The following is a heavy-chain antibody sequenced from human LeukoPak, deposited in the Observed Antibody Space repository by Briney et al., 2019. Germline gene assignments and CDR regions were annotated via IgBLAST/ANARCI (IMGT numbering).Heavy chain of an antibody. Sequence: GGSLRLSCAASGFTFSCYAMSWVRQAPGKGLERVSTISGSGDSTYYADSVKGRFTISRDNSKNTLYLQMNSLRAEDTAVYYCAKSDLGRQFDYWGQGTLVTVSS. CDR2: ISGSGDST. J-gene: IGHJ4*02. CDR3: AKSDLGRQFDY. CDR1: GFTFSCYA. D-gene: IGHD7-27*01. V-gene: IGHV3-23*01.